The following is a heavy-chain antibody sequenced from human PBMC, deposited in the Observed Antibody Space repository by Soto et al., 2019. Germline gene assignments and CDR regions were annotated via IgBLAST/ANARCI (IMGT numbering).Heavy chain of an antibody. V-gene: IGHV3-15*07. CDR1: GCTFSTAL. CDR2: IKSQVNGGTP. J-gene: IGHJ4*01. D-gene: IGHD2-21*01. Sequence: AGGSLTLSCAASGCTFSTALINWVRQAPGKGLEWVGRIKSQVNGGTPDFAAPVRGRFAISRDDSRSMVYLQMNRLKTEDTAVYYCTTDSYFTSKLVRFDYWGLGTLVTVSS. CDR3: TTDSYFTSKLVRFDY.